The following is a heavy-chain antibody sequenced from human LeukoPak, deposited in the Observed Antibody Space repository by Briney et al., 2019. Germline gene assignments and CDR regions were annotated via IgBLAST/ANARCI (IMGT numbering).Heavy chain of an antibody. CDR2: INPNSGGT. V-gene: IGHV1-2*04. Sequence: WASVKVSCKASGYTFTGYYMHWVRQAPGQGLEWMGWINPNSGGTNYAQKFQGWVTMTRDTSISTAYMELSRLRSDDTAVYYCARGSGDGSYCSSTSCYWSGMDVWGQGTTVTVSS. CDR3: ARGSGDGSYCSSTSCYWSGMDV. D-gene: IGHD2-2*01. CDR1: GYTFTGYY. J-gene: IGHJ6*02.